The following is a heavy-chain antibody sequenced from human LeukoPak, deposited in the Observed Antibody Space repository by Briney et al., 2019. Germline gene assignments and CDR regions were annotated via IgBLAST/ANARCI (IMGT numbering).Heavy chain of an antibody. Sequence: PGGSLRLSCAAPGFTFSSYWMSWVRQAPGKGLEWVANIKQDGSEKYYVDSVKGRFTISRDNAKNSLYLQMNSLRAEDTAVYYCARDPSYSGYDPAFDYWGQGTLVTVSS. CDR3: ARDPSYSGYDPAFDY. V-gene: IGHV3-7*03. CDR2: IKQDGSEK. J-gene: IGHJ4*02. D-gene: IGHD5-12*01. CDR1: GFTFSSYW.